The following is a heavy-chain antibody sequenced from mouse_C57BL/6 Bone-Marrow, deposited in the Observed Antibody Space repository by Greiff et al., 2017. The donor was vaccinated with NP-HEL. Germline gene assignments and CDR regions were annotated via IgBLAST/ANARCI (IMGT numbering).Heavy chain of an antibody. Sequence: QVQLQQPGTELVKPGTSVKLSCKSSGYTFTSYWMHWVKQRPGQGLEWIGNINPSNGGTNYNEKFKSKTTLPVAKYSSTDYMQISSLTSDDSAVYYCAREGRWLRRGYWYFDVCDTGTAVTVTS. J-gene: IGHJ1*03. V-gene: IGHV1-53*01. D-gene: IGHD2-2*01. CDR3: AREGRWLRRGYWYFDV. CDR2: INPSNGGT. CDR1: GYTFTSYW.